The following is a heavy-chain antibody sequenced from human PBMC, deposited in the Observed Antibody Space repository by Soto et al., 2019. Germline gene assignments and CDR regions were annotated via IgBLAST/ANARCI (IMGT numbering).Heavy chain of an antibody. D-gene: IGHD3-22*01. CDR2: ISAYNGNT. Sequence: GASVKVSCKASGYTFTSYGISWVRQAPGQGLEWMGWISAYNGNTNYAQKLQGRVTMTTDTSTSTAYMELRSLRSDDTAVYYCARESDDSSGYYMGSAGNWFDPWGQGTLVTVSS. J-gene: IGHJ5*02. CDR3: ARESDDSSGYYMGSAGNWFDP. V-gene: IGHV1-18*01. CDR1: GYTFTSYG.